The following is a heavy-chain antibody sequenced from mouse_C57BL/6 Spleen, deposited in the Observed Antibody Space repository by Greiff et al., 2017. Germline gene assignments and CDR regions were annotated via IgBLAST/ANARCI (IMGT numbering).Heavy chain of an antibody. J-gene: IGHJ2*01. CDR2: INPYNGDT. D-gene: IGHD1-1*01. CDR3: ARSLITTVVAFDY. Sequence: SGPELVKPGDSVKISCKASGYSFTGYFMNWVMQSHGKSLEWIGRINPYNGDTFYNQKFKGKATLTVDKSSSTAHMELRSLTSEDSAVYYCARSLITTVVAFDYWGQGTTLTVSS. V-gene: IGHV1-20*01. CDR1: GYSFTGYF.